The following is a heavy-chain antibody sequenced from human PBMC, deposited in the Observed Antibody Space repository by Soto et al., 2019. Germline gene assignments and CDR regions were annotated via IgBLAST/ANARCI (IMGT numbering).Heavy chain of an antibody. J-gene: IGHJ4*02. V-gene: IGHV3-23*01. Sequence: EVKLLESGGGLVQPGGSLRLSCAAAGFTFSIYAMSWVRQAPGKGLEWVSAISGSGGSTYYADSVKGRFTISRDNSKNTLYLQMNSLRADETAVYYCAKATRGGAATLIRDYWGQGTLVTVSS. D-gene: IGHD6-13*01. CDR3: AKATRGGAATLIRDY. CDR2: ISGSGGST. CDR1: GFTFSIYA.